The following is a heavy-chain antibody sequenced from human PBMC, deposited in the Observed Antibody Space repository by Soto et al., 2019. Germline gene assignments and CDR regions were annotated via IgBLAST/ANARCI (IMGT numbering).Heavy chain of an antibody. Sequence: SETLSLTCTVSGGSISSYYWSWIRQPPGKGLEWIGYIYYSGSTNYNPSLKSRVTISVDTSKNQFSLKLSSVTAADTAVYYCARGRGHRGSSSHNWFDPWGQGTLVTVSS. CDR2: IYYSGST. V-gene: IGHV4-59*01. D-gene: IGHD5-18*01. CDR1: GGSISSYY. CDR3: ARGRGHRGSSSHNWFDP. J-gene: IGHJ5*02.